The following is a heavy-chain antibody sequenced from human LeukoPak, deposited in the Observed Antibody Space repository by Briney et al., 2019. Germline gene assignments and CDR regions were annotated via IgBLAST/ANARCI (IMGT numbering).Heavy chain of an antibody. D-gene: IGHD3-22*01. CDR1: GFTFNTYT. J-gene: IGHJ3*02. CDR3: AKEEETWYYYDSSGADAFDI. V-gene: IGHV3-23*01. Sequence: PGGSLRLSCAASGFTFNTYTMYWVRQAPGKGLEWVSAISGSGGSTYYADSVKGRFTISRDNSKNTLYLQMNSLRAEDTAVYYCAKEEETWYYYDSSGADAFDIWGHGTMVTVSS. CDR2: ISGSGGST.